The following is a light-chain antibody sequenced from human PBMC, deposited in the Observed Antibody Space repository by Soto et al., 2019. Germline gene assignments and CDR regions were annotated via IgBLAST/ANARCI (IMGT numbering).Light chain of an antibody. CDR2: AAS. Sequence: DIQMTQSPSSPSASVGDRVTITCRASQSISSYLNWYQQKPGKAPKLLIYAASSLQSGVPSRFSGSESGTDFTLTISSLQPEDFATYYCQQSYSTPVTFGQGTKVDIK. V-gene: IGKV1-39*01. CDR1: QSISSY. CDR3: QQSYSTPVT. J-gene: IGKJ1*01.